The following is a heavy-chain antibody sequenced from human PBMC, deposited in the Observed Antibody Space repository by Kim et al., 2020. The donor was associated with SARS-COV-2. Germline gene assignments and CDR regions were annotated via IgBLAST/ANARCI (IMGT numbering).Heavy chain of an antibody. CDR1: GFTFSSYA. Sequence: GGSLRLSCAASGFTFSSYAMHWVRQAPGKGLEWVAVISYDGSNKYYADSVKGRFTISRDNSKNTLYLQMNSLRAEDTAVYYCARGDQLLAPLASWGQGTLVTVSS. V-gene: IGHV3-30-3*01. CDR3: ARGDQLLAPLAS. J-gene: IGHJ4*02. D-gene: IGHD2-2*01. CDR2: ISYDGSNK.